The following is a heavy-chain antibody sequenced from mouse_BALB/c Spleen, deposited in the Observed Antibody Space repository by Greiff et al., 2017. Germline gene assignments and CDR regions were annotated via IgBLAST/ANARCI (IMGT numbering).Heavy chain of an antibody. D-gene: IGHD2-14*01. J-gene: IGHJ3*01. CDR3: ARNPYRYAWFAY. CDR1: GFSLSRYS. V-gene: IGHV2-6-4*01. Sequence: QVQLKESGPGLVAPSQSLSITCTVSGFSLSRYSVHWVRQPPGKGLEWLGVIWSGGSTDYNAAFISRLSISKDNSKSQVFFKMNSLQANDTAIYYCARNPYRYAWFAYWGQGTLVTVSA. CDR2: IWSGGST.